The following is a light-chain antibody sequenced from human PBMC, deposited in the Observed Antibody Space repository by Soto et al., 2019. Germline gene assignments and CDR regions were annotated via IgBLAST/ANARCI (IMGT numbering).Light chain of an antibody. J-gene: IGKJ5*01. Sequence: EVVMTQSPATLSVSPGVRATLSCRASQPVSDNLAWYQQKPGQAHRLLIYGAYARALGIPARFSGGGSGTEFTFTVTSLQSEDFAVYYCKQYDHWPITFGQGTRLEIK. CDR1: QPVSDN. CDR2: GAY. V-gene: IGKV3-15*01. CDR3: KQYDHWPIT.